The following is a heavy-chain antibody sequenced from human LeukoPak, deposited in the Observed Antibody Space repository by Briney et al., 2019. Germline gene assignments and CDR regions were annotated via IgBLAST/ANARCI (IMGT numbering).Heavy chain of an antibody. CDR1: GGSISSYY. D-gene: IGHD6-13*01. CDR3: ARLAAAGRNDAFDI. J-gene: IGHJ3*02. CDR2: IYYSGST. Sequence: PSETLSLTCTVSGGSISSYYWSWLRQPPGKGLEWIGYIYYSGSTNYNPSLKSRVTISVDTSKNQFSLKLSSVTAADTAVYYCARLAAAGRNDAFDIWGQGTMVTVSS. V-gene: IGHV4-59*08.